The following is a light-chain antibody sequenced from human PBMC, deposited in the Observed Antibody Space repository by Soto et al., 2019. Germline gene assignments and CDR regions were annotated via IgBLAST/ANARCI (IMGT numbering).Light chain of an antibody. CDR2: DAS. J-gene: IGKJ1*01. V-gene: IGKV3-11*01. CDR3: QQRSNWLWT. CDR1: QSVSSY. Sequence: EIVLTQSPATLSLYPWERANLSCRASQSVSSYLAWYQQKPGQAPRLLIYDASNRATGIPARFSGSGSGTDFTLTISSLEPEDFAVYYCQQRSNWLWTFGQGTKVDIK.